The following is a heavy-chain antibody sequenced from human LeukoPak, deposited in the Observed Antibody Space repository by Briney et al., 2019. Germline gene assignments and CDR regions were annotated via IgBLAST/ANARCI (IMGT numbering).Heavy chain of an antibody. V-gene: IGHV3-15*01. CDR2: IKSKTDGGTT. CDR1: GFTFSNAW. J-gene: IGHJ4*02. Sequence: GGSLSLSCAASGFTFSNAWMSWVRQAPGKGLEWVGRIKSKTDGGTTDYAAPVKGRFTISRDDSKNTLYLQMNSLKTEDTAVYYCTTDPAYCGGDCYSGDYWGQGTLVTVSS. D-gene: IGHD2-21*02. CDR3: TTDPAYCGGDCYSGDY.